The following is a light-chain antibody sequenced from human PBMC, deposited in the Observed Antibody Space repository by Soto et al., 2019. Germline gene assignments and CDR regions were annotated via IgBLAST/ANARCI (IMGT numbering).Light chain of an antibody. CDR2: DVT. J-gene: IGLJ1*01. CDR1: SSDVGGYDY. V-gene: IGLV2-14*03. Sequence: QSVLTQPASVSGSPGQSITISCTGTSSDVGGYDYVSWYQHHPGKAPKLMIYDVTRRPSGVSNRFSGSKSGNTASLTISGLQADVESDYYCSSYRSSRTEGFGTGTRFTGL. CDR3: SSYRSSRTEG.